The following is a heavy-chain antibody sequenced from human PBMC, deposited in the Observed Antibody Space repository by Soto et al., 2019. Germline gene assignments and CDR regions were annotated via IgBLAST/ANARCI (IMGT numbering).Heavy chain of an antibody. J-gene: IGHJ4*02. D-gene: IGHD1-26*01. V-gene: IGHV1-2*04. CDR1: GYTFTGYY. CDR3: AGGRIVGATTTRFDY. CDR2: INPNSGGT. Sequence: ASVKVSCKASGYTFTGYYMHWVRQAPGQGLEWMGWINPNSGGTNYAQKFQGWVTMTRDTSISTAYMELSRLRSDDTAVYYCAGGRIVGATTTRFDYGGQGTLVTVSS.